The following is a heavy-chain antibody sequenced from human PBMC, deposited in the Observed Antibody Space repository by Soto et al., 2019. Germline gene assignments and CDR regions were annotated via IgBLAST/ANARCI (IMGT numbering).Heavy chain of an antibody. D-gene: IGHD6-13*01. V-gene: IGHV3-23*01. Sequence: EVQLLESGGGLVQPGGSLRLSCVGSGFSFSSYAMNWVRQAPGQGLEWVSGISGSGGTTFYADSVKGRFTISRDNSKNTLYLQMNSLRAEDTDVYYCAKDLGYTSSWYYALHIWGQGTMVTVSS. CDR3: AKDLGYTSSWYYALHI. CDR1: GFSFSSYA. CDR2: ISGSGGTT. J-gene: IGHJ3*02.